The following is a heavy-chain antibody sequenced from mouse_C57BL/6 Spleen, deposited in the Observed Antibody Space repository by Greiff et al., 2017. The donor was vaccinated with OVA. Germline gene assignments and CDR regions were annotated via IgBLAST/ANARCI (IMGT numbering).Heavy chain of an antibody. CDR1: GFPITSGYY. CDR3: AGDRLSGGYFDV. V-gene: IGHV12-3*01. J-gene: IGHJ1*03. CDR2: ITHSGEP. Sequence: VKLQESGPGLVKPSQSLSLTCSITGFPITSGYYWIWIRQSPGKPLEWMGYITHSGEPFYNPSLQSPTSITRETSKNQFFLQLNSVTTEDTAVYYCAGDRLSGGYFDVWGTGTTVTVSS.